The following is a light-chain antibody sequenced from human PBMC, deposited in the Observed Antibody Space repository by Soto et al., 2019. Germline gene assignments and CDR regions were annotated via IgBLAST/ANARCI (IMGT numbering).Light chain of an antibody. CDR2: KAS. Sequence: IQMTQSPSTLSASVGDRVTITCRASENIGAWLAWYQQKPGKAPKLLIYKASSLESGVPSRFSGGGSGTEFTLTISSLQPDDFATYYCQQYHIYSWTFGQGTKADIK. CDR1: ENIGAW. V-gene: IGKV1-5*03. CDR3: QQYHIYSWT. J-gene: IGKJ1*01.